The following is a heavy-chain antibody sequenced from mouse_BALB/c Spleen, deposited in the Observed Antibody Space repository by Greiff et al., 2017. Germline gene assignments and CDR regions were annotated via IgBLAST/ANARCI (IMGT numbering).Heavy chain of an antibody. V-gene: IGHV3-6*02. CDR2: ISYDGSN. CDR1: GYSITSGYY. CDR3: ASIYYDYDLAY. D-gene: IGHD2-4*01. J-gene: IGHJ3*01. Sequence: VQLKESGPGLVKPSQSLSLTCSVTGYSITSGYYWNWIRQFPGNKLEWMGYISYDGSNNYNPSLKNRISITRDTSKNQFFLKLNSVTTEDTATYYCASIYYDYDLAYWGQGTLVTVSA.